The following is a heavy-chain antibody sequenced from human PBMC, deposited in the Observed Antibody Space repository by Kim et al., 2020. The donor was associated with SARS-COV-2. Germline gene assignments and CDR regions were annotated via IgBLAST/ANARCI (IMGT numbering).Heavy chain of an antibody. D-gene: IGHD4-4*01. V-gene: IGHV3-74*01. J-gene: IGHJ6*02. CDR1: GFTVTDYW. CDR2: IRSGGTGI. CDR3: TSDTVLYGLDV. Sequence: GGSLRLSCATSGFTVTDYWMHWVRQAPGKGVVWVSRIRSGGTGISYADSVKGRFTISRDNVNNTLYLQMNNLRAEDTALYYCTSDTVLYGLDVWGQGTPVTVSS.